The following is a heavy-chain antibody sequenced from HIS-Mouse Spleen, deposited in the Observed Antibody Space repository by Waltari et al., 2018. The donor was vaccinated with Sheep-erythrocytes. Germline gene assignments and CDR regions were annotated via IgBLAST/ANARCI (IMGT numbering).Heavy chain of an antibody. CDR2: SYGGGST. J-gene: IGHJ3*02. CDR1: GFTVSSNY. V-gene: IGHV3-53*01. Sequence: EVQLVESGGGLIQPGGSLRLSCAASGFTVSSNYMSWVRQAPGKGREWVAVSYGGGSTYYADSGKGRFTISRDNSKNTLYLQMNSLRAEDTAVYYCARGHPDYGDYDAFDIWGQGTMVTVSS. D-gene: IGHD4-17*01. CDR3: ARGHPDYGDYDAFDI.